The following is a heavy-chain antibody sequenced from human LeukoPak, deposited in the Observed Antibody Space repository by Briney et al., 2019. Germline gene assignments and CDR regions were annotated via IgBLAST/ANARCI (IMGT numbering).Heavy chain of an antibody. CDR1: GGTFSGYA. V-gene: IGHV1-69*13. CDR3: ASPGGHYYGSGSYYKFDY. J-gene: IGHJ4*02. D-gene: IGHD3-10*01. Sequence: SVKVSCKASGGTFSGYAISWVRQAPGQGLEWMGGIIPIFGTANYAQKFQGRVTITADESTSTAYMELSSLRSEDTAVYYCASPGGHYYGSGSYYKFDYWGQGTLVTVSS. CDR2: IIPIFGTA.